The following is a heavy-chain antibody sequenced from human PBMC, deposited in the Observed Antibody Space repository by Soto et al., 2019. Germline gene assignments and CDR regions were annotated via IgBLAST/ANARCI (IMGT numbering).Heavy chain of an antibody. CDR3: ARLTRGVYDLDRLWEKFEY. CDR1: GFSLSTNGMG. CDR2: IYWDDDK. Sequence: QITVKESGLTLVKPTETLTLTCTFSGFSLSTNGMGVGWIRQPPGKALEWLALIYWDDDKRYSPSLRSRLTILKDTSKNQVDLTMTNMEPVDTATSYCARLTRGVYDLDRLWEKFEYWGQGTLVTVSS. D-gene: IGHD5-12*01. J-gene: IGHJ4*02. V-gene: IGHV2-5*02.